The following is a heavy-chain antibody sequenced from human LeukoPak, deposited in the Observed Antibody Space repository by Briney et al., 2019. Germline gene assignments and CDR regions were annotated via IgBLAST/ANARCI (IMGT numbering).Heavy chain of an antibody. J-gene: IGHJ4*02. CDR2: IKQDGSVQ. V-gene: IGHV3-7*01. CDR3: ARKGLGDC. CDR1: GFTFSSFW. Sequence: PGGSLRLSCAASGFTFSSFWMSWVRQAPGKGPEWVANIKQDGSVQYYVDSVKGRFTISRDNAKNSLYLQMNSLRAEDTAVYYCARKGLGDCWGQGTLVTVSS. D-gene: IGHD3-22*01.